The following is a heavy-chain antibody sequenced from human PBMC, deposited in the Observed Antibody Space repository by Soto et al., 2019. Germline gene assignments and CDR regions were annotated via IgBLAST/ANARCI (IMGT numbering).Heavy chain of an antibody. Sequence: QVQLVQSGAEVKKPGASVKVSCKASGYTFTSYGISWVRQAPGQGLEWMGWISAYNGNTNYAQKLQGRVTMTTDTSTITADMELRSLRSDDTAVYYCAISDCSGGSCYSYYFDYWGQGTLVTVSS. D-gene: IGHD2-15*01. V-gene: IGHV1-18*01. CDR3: AISDCSGGSCYSYYFDY. CDR1: GYTFTSYG. J-gene: IGHJ4*02. CDR2: ISAYNGNT.